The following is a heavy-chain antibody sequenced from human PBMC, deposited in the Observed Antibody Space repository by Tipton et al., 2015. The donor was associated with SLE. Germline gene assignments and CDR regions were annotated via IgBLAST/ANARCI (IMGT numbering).Heavy chain of an antibody. D-gene: IGHD3-10*01. J-gene: IGHJ3*02. CDR1: GGSFSAYY. CDR3: ARDRGSAYGADAFDI. Sequence: TLSLTCAVYGGSFSAYYWSWIRQPPGKGLEWIGEINHSGSTNYNPSLKSRITISVDTSKNQFSLKLSSVTAADTAVYYCARDRGSAYGADAFDIWGQGTMVTVSS. V-gene: IGHV4-34*01. CDR2: INHSGST.